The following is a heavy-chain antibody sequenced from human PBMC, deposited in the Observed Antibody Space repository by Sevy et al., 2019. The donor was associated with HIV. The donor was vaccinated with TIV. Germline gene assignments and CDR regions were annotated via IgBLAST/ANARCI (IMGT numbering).Heavy chain of an antibody. J-gene: IGHJ6*03. CDR2: IYSSETT. V-gene: IGHV4-39*01. CDR1: GGSRISSFYS. Sequence: SETLSLTCTVSGGSRISSFYSWGWIRLPPGKGLEWVGDIYSSETTYYNPSLESRVTISMDKSKSQVSLNLRSVTAADTAIYYCARGVDTSGWAYAMDLWGKGTTVTVSS. D-gene: IGHD6-19*01. CDR3: ARGVDTSGWAYAMDL.